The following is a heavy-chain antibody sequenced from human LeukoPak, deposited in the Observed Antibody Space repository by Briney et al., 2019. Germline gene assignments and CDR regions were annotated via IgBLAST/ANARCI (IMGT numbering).Heavy chain of an antibody. CDR2: ISGSGGST. Sequence: PGGSLRLSCAASGFTFSSYAMSWVRQAPGKGLEWVSAISGSGGSTYYADSVKGRFTISRDNSKNTLYLQMNSLRAEDTAVYYCAKSVYCDFWRGWVDYWGQGTLVTVSS. D-gene: IGHD3-3*01. V-gene: IGHV3-23*01. CDR3: AKSVYCDFWRGWVDY. J-gene: IGHJ4*02. CDR1: GFTFSSYA.